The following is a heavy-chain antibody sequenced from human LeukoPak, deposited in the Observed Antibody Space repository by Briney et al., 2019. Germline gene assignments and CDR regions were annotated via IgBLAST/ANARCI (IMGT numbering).Heavy chain of an antibody. CDR3: ARGYSSSWPFDY. D-gene: IGHD6-13*01. J-gene: IGHJ4*02. CDR1: GGSISSSSYY. CDR2: IYYSGST. V-gene: IGHV4-39*07. Sequence: PSETLSLTCTVSGGSISSSSYYWGWIRQPPGKGLEWIGSIYYSGSTYYNPSLKSRVTISVDTSKNQFSLKLSSVTAADTAVYYCARGYSSSWPFDYWGQGTLVTVSS.